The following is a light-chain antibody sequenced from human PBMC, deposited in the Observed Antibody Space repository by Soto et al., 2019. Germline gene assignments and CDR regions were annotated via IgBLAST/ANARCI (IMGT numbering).Light chain of an antibody. CDR1: SSNIGSNY. Sequence: QSVLTQPPSASGTPGQRVTISCSGSSSNIGSNYVYWYHQLPGMAPKLLVYSNDQRPSGVPDRFSGSKSGTSAPLAISWLRSEDEADYYCAAWDDSLGGQVFGTGTKVTVL. CDR3: AAWDDSLGGQV. CDR2: SND. J-gene: IGLJ1*01. V-gene: IGLV1-47*02.